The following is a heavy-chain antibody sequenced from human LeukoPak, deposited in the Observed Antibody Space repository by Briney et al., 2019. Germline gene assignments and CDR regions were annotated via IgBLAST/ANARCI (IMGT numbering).Heavy chain of an antibody. V-gene: IGHV3-48*01. CDR2: ISSSSRTI. D-gene: IGHD3-9*01. Sequence: PGGSLRLSCAASGFTFSSYSMNWVRQAPGKGLEWLSYISSSSRTIYYADSVKGRFTISRDNANNSLYLQMNSLRAEDTAVYYCAFGGVLGYFDWYTPRDYFDYWGQGTLVTVSS. CDR3: AFGGVLGYFDWYTPRDYFDY. CDR1: GFTFSSYS. J-gene: IGHJ4*02.